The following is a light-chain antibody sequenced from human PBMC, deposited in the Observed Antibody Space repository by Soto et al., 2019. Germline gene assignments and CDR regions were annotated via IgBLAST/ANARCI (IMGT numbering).Light chain of an antibody. CDR1: PSISSW. CDR3: QQYNSYSLS. CDR2: KAS. V-gene: IGKV1-5*03. Sequence: DLQLTQSPSTLSASVGDRVTITCRASPSISSWLAWYQQKPGKAPKLLIYKASSLESGVPYRFRGSGSGTEFTLAISSRQPDDFATYYCQQYNSYSLSFGGGTKVEIK. J-gene: IGKJ4*01.